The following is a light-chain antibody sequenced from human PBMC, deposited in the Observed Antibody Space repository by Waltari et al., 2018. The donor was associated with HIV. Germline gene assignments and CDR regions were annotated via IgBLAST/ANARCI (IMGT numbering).Light chain of an antibody. CDR2: GVR. J-gene: IGLJ2*01. V-gene: IGLV2-14*03. CDR3: SSYTGSISVA. CDR1: SDDVGGYNH. Sequence: QSALNQPASVSGSPWQSITITCTGTSDDVGGYNHVAWYQQKTGGPPKLLIFGVRKRPSGVSGRVSGSKSGNRASLTISSLQADDEAFYFCSSYTGSISVAFGGGTRLTV.